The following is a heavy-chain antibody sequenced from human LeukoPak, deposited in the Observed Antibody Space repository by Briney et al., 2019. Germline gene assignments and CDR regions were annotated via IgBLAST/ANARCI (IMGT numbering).Heavy chain of an antibody. CDR1: GFTFDDYG. J-gene: IGHJ1*01. CDR3: ARVEYSSGWYEYFQH. V-gene: IGHV3-20*04. CDR2: INWNGGST. Sequence: PGGSLRLSCAASGFTFDDYGMSWVRQAPGKGLEWVSGINWNGGSTGYADSVKGRSTISRDNAKNSLYLRMNSLRAEDTALYYCARVEYSSGWYEYFQHWGQGTLVTVSS. D-gene: IGHD6-19*01.